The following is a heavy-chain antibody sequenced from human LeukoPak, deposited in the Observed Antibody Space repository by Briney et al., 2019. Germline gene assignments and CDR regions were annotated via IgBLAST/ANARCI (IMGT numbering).Heavy chain of an antibody. Sequence: GRSLRLSCAASGFTFDDYAMHWVRQAPGKGLEWVSGISWNSGSIGYADSVKGRFTISRDNAKNSLYLQMNSLRAEDTALYYCAKDMRDYYYYGMDVWGQGTKVTVSS. V-gene: IGHV3-9*01. CDR2: ISWNSGSI. CDR1: GFTFDDYA. J-gene: IGHJ6*02. CDR3: AKDMRDYYYYGMDV.